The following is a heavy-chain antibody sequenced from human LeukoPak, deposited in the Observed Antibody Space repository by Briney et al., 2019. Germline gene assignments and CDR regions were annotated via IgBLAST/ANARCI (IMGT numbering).Heavy chain of an antibody. J-gene: IGHJ4*02. CDR3: ARGADPGSNDYGDYPLDH. D-gene: IGHD4-17*01. V-gene: IGHV3-48*01. Sequence: GGSLRLSCAASGFTFNTYTMNWVRQAPGKGLEWVSYISGSSGIIDYADSVRGRFTISRDNAKNSLYLQMNSLRAEDTAVYYCARGADPGSNDYGDYPLDHWGQGTLVTVSS. CDR1: GFTFNTYT. CDR2: ISGSSGII.